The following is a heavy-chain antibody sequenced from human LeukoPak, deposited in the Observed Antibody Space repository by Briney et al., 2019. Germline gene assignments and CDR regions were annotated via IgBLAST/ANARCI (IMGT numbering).Heavy chain of an antibody. J-gene: IGHJ3*02. V-gene: IGHV5-51*01. Sequence: PGDSDTRYSPSFQGQVTMSADKSISAAYLQWSSLKASDTAMYYCARRVYYYGSGSYDAFDIWGQGTMVTVSS. CDR3: ARRVYYYGSGSYDAFDI. D-gene: IGHD3-10*01. CDR2: PGDSDT.